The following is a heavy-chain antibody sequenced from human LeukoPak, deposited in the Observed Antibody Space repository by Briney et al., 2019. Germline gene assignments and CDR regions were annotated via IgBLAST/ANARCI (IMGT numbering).Heavy chain of an antibody. D-gene: IGHD3-9*01. Sequence: PGGSLRLSCAASGFTFSSYEMNWVRQAPGKGLEWVSYISSSGSTIYYADSVKGRFTISRDNAKNSLYLQMNSLRAEDTAVYYCARDIGADYDILTGYYLGERGWFDPWGQGTLVTVSS. V-gene: IGHV3-48*03. CDR2: ISSSGSTI. CDR3: ARDIGADYDILTGYYLGERGWFDP. CDR1: GFTFSSYE. J-gene: IGHJ5*02.